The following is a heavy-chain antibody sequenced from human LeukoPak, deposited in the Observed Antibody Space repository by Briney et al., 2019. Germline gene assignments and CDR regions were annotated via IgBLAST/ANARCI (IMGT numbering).Heavy chain of an antibody. J-gene: IGHJ4*02. V-gene: IGHV1-2*02. D-gene: IGHD6-6*01. Sequence: VASVKVSCKASGYTFTDYYMHWVRQAPGQGLEWMGWINPNSGGTNFAQKFQGRVAMTRDTSISTAYLELGSLRSDGTAVYFCARARWQLVPYFDSGGQGTLVTVSS. CDR1: GYTFTDYY. CDR3: ARARWQLVPYFDS. CDR2: INPNSGGT.